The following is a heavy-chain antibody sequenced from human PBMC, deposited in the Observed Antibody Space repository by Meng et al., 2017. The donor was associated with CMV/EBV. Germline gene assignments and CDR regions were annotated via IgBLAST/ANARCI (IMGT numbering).Heavy chain of an antibody. Sequence: QVNLQESGPGLVKPSETLSLTCNVSGGSMSPYYWSWIRQPPGKGLEWIGYIYYSGSIKYNPSLKRRVTISVDTSKNQFSLKVNSVTAADTAVYYCAREVGSSGHNWLDPWGQGTLVTVSS. J-gene: IGHJ5*02. CDR3: AREVGSSGHNWLDP. CDR2: IYYSGSI. CDR1: GGSMSPYY. V-gene: IGHV4-59*01. D-gene: IGHD6-19*01.